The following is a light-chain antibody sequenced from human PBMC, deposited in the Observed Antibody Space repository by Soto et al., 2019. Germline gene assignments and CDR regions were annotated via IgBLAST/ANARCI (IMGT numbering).Light chain of an antibody. CDR1: QGISSY. CDR2: AAS. V-gene: IGKV1-8*01. Sequence: AIRMTQSPSSFSASTGDRVTITCRASQGISSYLAWYQQKPGKAPKLLIYAASTLQSGVPSRFSGSGSGTDFTLTISCLPSEDLATYCYQQYYSYPLTFGGGTKVEIK. CDR3: QQYYSYPLT. J-gene: IGKJ4*01.